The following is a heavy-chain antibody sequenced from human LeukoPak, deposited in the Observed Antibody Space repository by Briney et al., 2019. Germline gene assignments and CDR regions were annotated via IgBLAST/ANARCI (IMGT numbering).Heavy chain of an antibody. Sequence: ASVKVSCKASGGTFSSYAISWVRQAPGQGLEWMGGVIPIFGTANYAQKFQGRVTITADESTSTAHMELSSLRSEDTAVYYCALSIAARPVYFQHWGQGALVTVSS. J-gene: IGHJ1*01. V-gene: IGHV1-69*13. CDR2: VIPIFGTA. CDR1: GGTFSSYA. CDR3: ALSIAARPVYFQH. D-gene: IGHD6-6*01.